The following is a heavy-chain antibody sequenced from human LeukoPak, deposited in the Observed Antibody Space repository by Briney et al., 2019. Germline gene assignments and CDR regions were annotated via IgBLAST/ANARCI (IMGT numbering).Heavy chain of an antibody. CDR2: IIPIFGTA. CDR3: AREGALVAFDY. D-gene: IGHD3-3*02. V-gene: IGHV1-69*13. CDR1: GYTFTSYA. J-gene: IGHJ4*02. Sequence: SVKVSCEASGYTFTSYAISWVRQAPGQGLEWMGGIIPIFGTANYAQRFQGRVTITADESTSTAYMELSSLRSEDTAVYYCAREGALVAFDYWGQGTLVTVSS.